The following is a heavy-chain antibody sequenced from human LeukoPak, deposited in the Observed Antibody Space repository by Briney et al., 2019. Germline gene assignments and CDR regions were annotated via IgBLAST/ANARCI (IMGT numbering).Heavy chain of an antibody. V-gene: IGHV3-7*01. CDR2: IKPDGSAQ. CDR1: GFTFSNSW. CDR3: ANGGTYSSGP. D-gene: IGHD3-22*01. J-gene: IGHJ5*02. Sequence: GGSLRLSCAASGFTFSNSWMSWVRQAPGKGLEWVATIKPDGSAQYYVDSVKGRFTISRDNAKNSLFLQINSLRAEDTAVCYCANGGTYSSGPWGQGTLVTVSS.